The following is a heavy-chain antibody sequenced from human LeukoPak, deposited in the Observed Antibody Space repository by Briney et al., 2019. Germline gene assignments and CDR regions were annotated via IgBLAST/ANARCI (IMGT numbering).Heavy chain of an antibody. V-gene: IGHV4-59*08. Sequence: PSETLSLTCTVSGGSIGTYYWSWIRQPPGRGLEWIGYIYYSGSTDYNPSLKSRVTISVDTSKNQFSLRLSSVTAADTAVYYCARHVGPYSPAGYWGQGTLVTVSS. CDR2: IYYSGST. CDR3: ARHVGPYSPAGY. J-gene: IGHJ4*02. D-gene: IGHD2-15*01. CDR1: GGSIGTYY.